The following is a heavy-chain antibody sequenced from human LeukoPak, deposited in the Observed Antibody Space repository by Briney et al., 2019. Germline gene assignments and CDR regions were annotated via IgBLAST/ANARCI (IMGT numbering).Heavy chain of an antibody. CDR3: ARARFEVTPSYYYYYYMDV. D-gene: IGHD4-23*01. CDR2: IKQDGSEK. CDR1: GFAFSSYW. Sequence: GGSLRLSCAASGFAFSSYWMSWVRQAPGKGLEWVANIKQDGSEKYYVDSVKGRFTISRDNAKNSLYLQMNSLRAEDTAVYYCARARFEVTPSYYYYYYMDVWGKGTTVTVSS. V-gene: IGHV3-7*03. J-gene: IGHJ6*03.